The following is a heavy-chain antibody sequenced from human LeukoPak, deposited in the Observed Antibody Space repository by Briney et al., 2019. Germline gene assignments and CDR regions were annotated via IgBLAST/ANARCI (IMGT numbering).Heavy chain of an antibody. Sequence: PGGSLRLSCAASGFTFSSYAMHWVRQAPGKGLEWVAVISYDGGNKYYADSVKGRFTISRDNSKNTLYLQMNSLRAEDTAVYYCAPIAATGSFDYWGQGTLVTVSS. CDR1: GFTFSSYA. J-gene: IGHJ4*02. CDR2: ISYDGGNK. D-gene: IGHD2-15*01. V-gene: IGHV3-30-3*01. CDR3: APIAATGSFDY.